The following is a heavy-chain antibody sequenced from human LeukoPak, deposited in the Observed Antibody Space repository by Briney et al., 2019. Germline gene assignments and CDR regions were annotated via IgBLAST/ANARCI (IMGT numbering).Heavy chain of an antibody. D-gene: IGHD2-2*01. CDR3: ARDPPSLPAAMRDYYYGMDV. Sequence: RSGGSLRLSCAASGFTFSSYEMNWVRQAPGKGLEWVSYISSSGSTIYYADSVKGRFTISRDNAKNSLYLQMNSLRAEDTAVYYCARDPPSLPAAMRDYYYGMDVWGKGTTVTVSS. CDR2: ISSSGSTI. J-gene: IGHJ6*04. CDR1: GFTFSSYE. V-gene: IGHV3-48*03.